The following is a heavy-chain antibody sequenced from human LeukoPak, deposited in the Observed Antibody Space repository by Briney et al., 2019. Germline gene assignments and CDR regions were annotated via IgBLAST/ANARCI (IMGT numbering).Heavy chain of an antibody. D-gene: IGHD3-3*01. J-gene: IGHJ4*02. Sequence: SETLSLTCAVYGGSFSGYYWSWIRQPPGKGLEWIGEINHSGSTNYNPSLKSRVTISVDTSKNQFSLKMSYVTAADPAVYYCARARRAGYDFWSGYLFVFDYWGQGTLVTVSS. V-gene: IGHV4-34*01. CDR1: GGSFSGYY. CDR3: ARARRAGYDFWSGYLFVFDY. CDR2: INHSGST.